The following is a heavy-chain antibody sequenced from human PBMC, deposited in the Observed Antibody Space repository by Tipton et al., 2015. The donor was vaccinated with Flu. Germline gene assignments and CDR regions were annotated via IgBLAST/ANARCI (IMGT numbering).Heavy chain of an antibody. CDR3: AKMEPVKVAFDF. CDR2: IYSDGSAI. J-gene: IGHJ4*02. CDR1: GFTFYNYE. V-gene: IGHV3-48*03. D-gene: IGHD3-22*01. Sequence: GSLRLSCAASGFTFYNYEMNWVRQAPGKGLEWVAYIYSDGSAIYYADSVKGRFTISRDNAKRTLYLQMSSLRVEDTAIYYCAKMEPVKVAFDFWGQGAMVTVSS.